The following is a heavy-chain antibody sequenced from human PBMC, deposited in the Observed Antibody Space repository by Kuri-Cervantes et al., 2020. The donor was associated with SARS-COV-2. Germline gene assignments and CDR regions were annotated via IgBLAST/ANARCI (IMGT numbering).Heavy chain of an antibody. V-gene: IGHV4-39*07. D-gene: IGHD2-2*01. J-gene: IGHJ6*02. CDR1: GGSISSSSYY. Sequence: SETLSLTCTVSGGSISSSSYYWSWIRQPPGKGLEWIGEINHSGSTNYNPSLKSRVTISVDTSKNQFSLKLSSVTAADTAVYYCARGLVPAAVPPDTVPRALYGMDVWGQGTTVTVSS. CDR2: INHSGST. CDR3: ARGLVPAAVPPDTVPRALYGMDV.